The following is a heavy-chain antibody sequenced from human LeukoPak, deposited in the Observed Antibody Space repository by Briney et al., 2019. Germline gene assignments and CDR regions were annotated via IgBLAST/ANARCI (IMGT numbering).Heavy chain of an antibody. V-gene: IGHV1-46*03. CDR1: GYTFTSYY. J-gene: IGHJ4*02. CDR2: INPSGGST. D-gene: IGHD1-26*01. Sequence: ASVKVSCKASGYTFTSYYMHWVRQAPAQGLEWMGIINPSGGSTSYAQKFQGRVTMTRDMSTSTVYMELSSLRVEDTAVYYCAKSKWERLVFTHSDYWGQGTRVSVSS. CDR3: AKSKWERLVFTHSDY.